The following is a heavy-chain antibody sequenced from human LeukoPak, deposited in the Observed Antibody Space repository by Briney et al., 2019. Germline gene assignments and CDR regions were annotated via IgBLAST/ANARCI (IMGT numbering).Heavy chain of an antibody. CDR2: MNPNSGNT. Sequence: ASVKVSCTASGYTFTSYDINWVRQATGQGLEWMGWMNPNSGNTGYAQKFQGRVTITRNTSISTAYMELSSLRSEDTAVYYCARRRYSGYDLFDYWGQGTLVTVSS. J-gene: IGHJ4*02. CDR3: ARRRYSGYDLFDY. D-gene: IGHD5-12*01. CDR1: GYTFTSYD. V-gene: IGHV1-8*03.